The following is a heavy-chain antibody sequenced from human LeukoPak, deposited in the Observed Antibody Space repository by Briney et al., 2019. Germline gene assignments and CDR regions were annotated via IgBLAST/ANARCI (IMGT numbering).Heavy chain of an antibody. J-gene: IGHJ6*03. CDR2: IYYSGRT. D-gene: IGHD5-12*01. Sequence: SETLSLTCTGSGGSISSSSYYWGWRRQPPGKGLEGVGSIYYSGRTYYNPSRKSRVTISVDTSKNHFSLTLSSVTAADTAVYYCARHTRSGYDYYYYYYMDVWGKGTTVTVSS. V-gene: IGHV4-39*02. CDR1: GGSISSSSYY. CDR3: ARHTRSGYDYYYYYYMDV.